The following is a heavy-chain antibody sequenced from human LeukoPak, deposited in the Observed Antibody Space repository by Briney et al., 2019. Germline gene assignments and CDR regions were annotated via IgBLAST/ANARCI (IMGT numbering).Heavy chain of an antibody. CDR1: GGSFSSSGYY. J-gene: IGHJ4*02. D-gene: IGHD1-14*01. CDR3: ARLARPARTGFDY. Sequence: SETLSLTCTVSGGSFSSSGYYWGWIRQPPGKGLEWFGSISYSGSTYYNPSLKSRVTISVDTSKNQSSLKLRSVTAADTALYYCARLARPARTGFDYWGQGTLVTVSS. V-gene: IGHV4-39*01. CDR2: ISYSGST.